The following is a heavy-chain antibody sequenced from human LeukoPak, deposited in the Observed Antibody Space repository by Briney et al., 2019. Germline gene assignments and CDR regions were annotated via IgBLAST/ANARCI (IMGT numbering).Heavy chain of an antibody. J-gene: IGHJ3*02. CDR3: ARPTAPGGAFDI. Sequence: ASVTVSCKASGYTFTSYGISWVRQAPGQGLEWMGWINAYNGNTNYAQKLQGRVTMTTDTSTSTAYMELRSLRSDDTAVYYRARPTAPGGAFDIWGQGTMVTVSS. CDR2: INAYNGNT. CDR1: GYTFTSYG. V-gene: IGHV1-18*01. D-gene: IGHD3-10*01.